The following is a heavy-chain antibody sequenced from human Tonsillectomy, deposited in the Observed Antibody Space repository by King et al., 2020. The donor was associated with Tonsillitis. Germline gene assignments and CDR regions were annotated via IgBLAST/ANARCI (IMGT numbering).Heavy chain of an antibody. CDR2: IYYSGST. CDR1: GGSISSGGYY. Sequence: QMQLQESGPGLVKPSQTLSLTCTVSGGSISSGGYYWSWIRQHPGKGLEWIGYIYYSGSTYYNPSLKGRVTISVDTSKNQFSLKLSSVTAADTAVYYCARVPIVVVVAAIYDENWFDPWGQGTLVTVSS. V-gene: IGHV4-31*03. CDR3: ARVPIVVVVAAIYDENWFDP. D-gene: IGHD2-15*01. J-gene: IGHJ5*02.